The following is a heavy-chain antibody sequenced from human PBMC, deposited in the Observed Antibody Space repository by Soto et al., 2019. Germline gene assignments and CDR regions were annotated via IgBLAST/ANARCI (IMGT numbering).Heavy chain of an antibody. Sequence: SETLSLTCTVSGGAISSGGYYWSWIRQHPGKGLEWVGYIYYSGTTYYNPSLKSRVNISVDTSKNQYTLKLSSVTAADTAVYYCPGPRLGDFGGVNGMDVWGQGTTVTVSS. CDR2: IYYSGTT. V-gene: IGHV4-31*03. D-gene: IGHD3-3*01. CDR1: GGAISSGGYY. CDR3: PGPRLGDFGGVNGMDV. J-gene: IGHJ6*02.